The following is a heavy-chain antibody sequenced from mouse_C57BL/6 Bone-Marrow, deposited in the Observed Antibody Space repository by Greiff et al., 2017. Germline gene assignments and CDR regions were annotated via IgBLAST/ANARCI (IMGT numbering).Heavy chain of an antibody. J-gene: IGHJ2*01. V-gene: IGHV1-80*01. CDR1: GYAFRSYW. CDR3: ARWNYYAYYFDY. D-gene: IGHD1-1*01. Sequence: VQLQQSGAELVKPGASVKISCKASGYAFRSYWMNWVKQRPGKGLEWIGQIYPGDGDTNYNGKFKGKATLTADKSSSTAYMQLSSLTSEDSAVYFCARWNYYAYYFDYWGQGTTLTVSS. CDR2: IYPGDGDT.